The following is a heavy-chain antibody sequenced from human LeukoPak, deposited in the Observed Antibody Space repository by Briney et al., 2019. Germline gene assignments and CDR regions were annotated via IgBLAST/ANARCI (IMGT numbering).Heavy chain of an antibody. V-gene: IGHV3-66*01. CDR2: IYSGGST. Sequence: GGSLRLSCAASGFTVSSSSMTWVRQAPGKGLEWVSVIYSGGSTYYADSVKGRFTISRDNSKNTLYLQMNSLRAEDTAVYYCARASYYGSGSPYYFDYWGQGTLVTVSS. CDR1: GFTVSSSS. D-gene: IGHD3-10*01. J-gene: IGHJ4*02. CDR3: ARASYYGSGSPYYFDY.